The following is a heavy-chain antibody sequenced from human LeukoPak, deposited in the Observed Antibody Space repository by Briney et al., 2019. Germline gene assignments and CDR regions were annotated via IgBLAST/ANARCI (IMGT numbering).Heavy chain of an antibody. V-gene: IGHV3-48*01. CDR1: GFTFRSYS. CDR3: ARDLHFDYESSQAFDI. J-gene: IGHJ3*02. Sequence: PGGSLRLSCAAFGFTFRSYSMSWVRQAPGKGLEWVSYISSGSNTMFYADSMKGRFTISRDNAKNSLFLQMNILRAEDTAVYYCARDLHFDYESSQAFDIWGQGTMVTVSS. D-gene: IGHD3-22*01. CDR2: ISSGSNTM.